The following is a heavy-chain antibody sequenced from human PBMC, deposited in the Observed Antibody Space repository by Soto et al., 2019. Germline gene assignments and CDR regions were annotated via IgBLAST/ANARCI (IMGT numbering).Heavy chain of an antibody. CDR2: ISAYNGNK. CDR3: ARDWRIGGGPGIAVAGTAAIDY. CDR1: GYTFTSYG. Sequence: ASVKVSCKASGYTFTSYGISWVRQAPGQGLEWMGWISAYNGNKNYAQKLQGRVTMTTDTSTSTAYMELGSLRSDDTAVYYGARDWRIGGGPGIAVAGTAAIDYWGQGTLVTVSS. D-gene: IGHD6-19*01. V-gene: IGHV1-18*01. J-gene: IGHJ4*02.